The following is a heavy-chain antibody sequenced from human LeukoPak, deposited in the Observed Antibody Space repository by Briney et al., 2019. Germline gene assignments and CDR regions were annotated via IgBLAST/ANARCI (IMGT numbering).Heavy chain of an antibody. CDR3: ANARGVATTQT. CDR2: ISGSGGST. D-gene: IGHD5-12*01. V-gene: IGHV3-23*01. J-gene: IGHJ4*02. Sequence: HPGGSLRLSCAASGFTFSSYAMSWVRQAPGKGLEWVSAISGSGGSTYYADSVKGRFTISRDNSKNTLYLQMNSLRAEDTAVYYCANARGVATTQTWGQGTLVTVSS. CDR1: GFTFSSYA.